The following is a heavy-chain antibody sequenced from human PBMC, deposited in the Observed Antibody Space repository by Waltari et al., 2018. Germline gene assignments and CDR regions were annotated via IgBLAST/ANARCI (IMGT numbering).Heavy chain of an antibody. CDR1: GFVFRGFD. J-gene: IGHJ4*02. Sequence: EVKLVESGGGLVQPGGSLRLSGEASGFVFRGFDMNWVRQAPGKGLEWIAHIRNSGSTIYYADSVKGRFSISRDNAKESLFLQMNSLRAEDTAVYYCARHGIRLGLYYFDYWGQGALVTVSS. V-gene: IGHV3-48*03. CDR2: IRNSGSTI. CDR3: ARHGIRLGLYYFDY. D-gene: IGHD3-9*01.